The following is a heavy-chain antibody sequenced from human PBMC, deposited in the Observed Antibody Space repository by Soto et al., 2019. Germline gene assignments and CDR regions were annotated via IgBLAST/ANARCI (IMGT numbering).Heavy chain of an antibody. CDR3: ARSSVDTAMVRDYYGMDV. D-gene: IGHD5-18*01. CDR1: GFSLSTSGVG. Sequence: SGPTLVNPTQTLTLTCTFSGFSLSTSGVGVGWIRQPPGKALEWLALIYWNDDKRYSPSLKSRLTITKDTSKNQVVLTMTNMDPVDTATYYCARSSVDTAMVRDYYGMDVWGQGTTVTVSS. V-gene: IGHV2-5*01. J-gene: IGHJ6*02. CDR2: IYWNDDK.